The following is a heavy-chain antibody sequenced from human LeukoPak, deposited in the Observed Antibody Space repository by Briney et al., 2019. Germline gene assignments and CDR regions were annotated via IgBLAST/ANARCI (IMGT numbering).Heavy chain of an antibody. Sequence: SETLSLTCTVSGGSISSSSYYWGWIRQPPGKGLEWIGSIYYSGSTYYNPPLKSRVTISVDTSKNQFSLKLSSVTAADTAVYYCARVTRLRVFDYWGQGTLVTVSS. J-gene: IGHJ4*02. V-gene: IGHV4-39*07. CDR2: IYYSGST. CDR1: GGSISSSSYY. CDR3: ARVTRLRVFDY. D-gene: IGHD1-1*01.